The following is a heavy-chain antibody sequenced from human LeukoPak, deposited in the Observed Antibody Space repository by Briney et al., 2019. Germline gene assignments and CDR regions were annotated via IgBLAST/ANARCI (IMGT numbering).Heavy chain of an antibody. Sequence: PGGSLRLSCTVSGFTFSSFTMNWVRQGPGKGLEWVASISNSGDYISYADLLKGRFTISRDNAKNSLFLQMSSLRAEDTAVYYCAREMYAGWYFAFDIWGKGTMVTVSS. CDR1: GFTFSSFT. CDR2: ISNSGDYI. CDR3: AREMYAGWYFAFDI. V-gene: IGHV3-21*01. J-gene: IGHJ3*02. D-gene: IGHD6-19*01.